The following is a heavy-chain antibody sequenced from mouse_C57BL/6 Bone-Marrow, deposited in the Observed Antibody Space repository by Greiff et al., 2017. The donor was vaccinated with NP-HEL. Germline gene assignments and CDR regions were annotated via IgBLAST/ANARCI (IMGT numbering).Heavy chain of an antibody. CDR1: GYSIISGYY. CDR2: ISYDGSN. Sequence: ESGPGLVKPSQSLSLTCSVTGYSIISGYYWNWIRQFPGNKLEWMAYISYDGSNNYNPSLKNRISITRDISKNQFCLKLTSVTTEDTATYYCAREGGYYGSPFAYWGQGTLVTVSA. CDR3: AREGGYYGSPFAY. V-gene: IGHV3-6*01. J-gene: IGHJ3*01. D-gene: IGHD1-1*01.